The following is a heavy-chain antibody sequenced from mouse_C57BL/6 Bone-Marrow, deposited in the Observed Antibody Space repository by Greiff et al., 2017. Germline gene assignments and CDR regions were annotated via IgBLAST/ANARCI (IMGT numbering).Heavy chain of an antibody. V-gene: IGHV5-17*01. CDR3: ARNYGGYFDV. CDR2: ISSGSSTI. Sequence: EVQLVESGGGLVKPGGSLKLSCAASGFTFSDYGMHWVRQAPEKGLEWVAYISSGSSTIYNADTVKGRFTISRDNAKNTLFLQMTSLRSEDTAMYYCARNYGGYFDVWGTGTTVTVSS. J-gene: IGHJ1*03. D-gene: IGHD2-4*01. CDR1: GFTFSDYG.